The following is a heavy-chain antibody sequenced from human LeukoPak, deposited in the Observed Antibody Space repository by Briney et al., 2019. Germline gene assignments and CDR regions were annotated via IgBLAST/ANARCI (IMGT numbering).Heavy chain of an antibody. CDR1: GGSISSYY. CDR2: IYYSGST. Sequence: SETLSLTCTVSGGSISSYYWSWIRQPPGKGLEWIGYIYYSGSTNYNPSLKSRVTISVDTSKNQFSLKLSSVTAADTAVYYCARLYLSKLWFGELSEWWFDLWGQGTLVTVSS. J-gene: IGHJ5*02. V-gene: IGHV4-59*08. D-gene: IGHD3-10*01. CDR3: ARLYLSKLWFGELSEWWFDL.